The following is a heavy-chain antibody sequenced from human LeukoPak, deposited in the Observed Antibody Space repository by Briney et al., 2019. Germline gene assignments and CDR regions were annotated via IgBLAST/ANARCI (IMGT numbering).Heavy chain of an antibody. Sequence: ASVKVSCKASGYTFTSYGISWVRQAPEQGLEWMGWISAYNGNTNYAQKLQGRVTMTTDTSTSTAYMELRSLRSDDTAVYYCARGVYSSGWRYPAEYFQHWGQGTLVTVSS. J-gene: IGHJ1*01. CDR3: ARGVYSSGWRYPAEYFQH. CDR1: GYTFTSYG. D-gene: IGHD6-19*01. V-gene: IGHV1-18*01. CDR2: ISAYNGNT.